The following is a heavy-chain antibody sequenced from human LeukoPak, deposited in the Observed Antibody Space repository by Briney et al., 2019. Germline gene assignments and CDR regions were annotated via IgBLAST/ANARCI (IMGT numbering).Heavy chain of an antibody. CDR1: GGSISSYY. V-gene: IGHV4-59*01. J-gene: IGHJ4*02. D-gene: IGHD6-13*01. CDR2: IYYSGST. CDR3: ARDLYSSSWYDY. Sequence: SETLSLTCTVSGGSISSYYWSWIRQPPGKGLEWIGYIYYSGSTNYNPSLKSRVTISVATSKNQFSLKLSSVTAADTAVYYCARDLYSSSWYDYWGQGTLVTVSS.